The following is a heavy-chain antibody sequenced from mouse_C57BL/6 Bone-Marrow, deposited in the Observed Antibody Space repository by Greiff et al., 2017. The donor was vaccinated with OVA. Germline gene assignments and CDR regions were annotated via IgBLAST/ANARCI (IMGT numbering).Heavy chain of an antibody. D-gene: IGHD2-1*01. CDR3: TTYGNYDAMDY. Sequence: EVQLQQSGAELVRPGASVKLSCTASGFNIKDDYMHWVKQRPEQGLEWIGWIVPENGDTEYASKFQGKATITADTSSNTAYLQLSSLTSEDTAVYYCTTYGNYDAMDYWGQGTSVTVSS. J-gene: IGHJ4*01. CDR2: IVPENGDT. CDR1: GFNIKDDY. V-gene: IGHV14-4*01.